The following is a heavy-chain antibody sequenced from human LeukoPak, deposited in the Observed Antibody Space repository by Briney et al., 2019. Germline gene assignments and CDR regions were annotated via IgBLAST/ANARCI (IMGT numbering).Heavy chain of an antibody. D-gene: IGHD2-21*02. V-gene: IGHV3-7*01. CDR1: GFTFSRFW. J-gene: IGHJ3*02. CDR3: ARGSDGDYVDAFDI. CDR2: IQQDGGQK. Sequence: GGSLRLSCAASGFTFSRFWMSWVRQAPGKGLEWVANIQQDGGQKYYVDSVKGRFTISRDNAKNSLYLQMNSLRAEDTAVYYCARGSDGDYVDAFDIWGQGTMVTVSS.